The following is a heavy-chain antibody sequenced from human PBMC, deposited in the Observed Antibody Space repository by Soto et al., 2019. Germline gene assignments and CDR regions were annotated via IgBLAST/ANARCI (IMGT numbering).Heavy chain of an antibody. CDR3: AKDRFGIVGPVDY. Sequence: GGSLRLSCAASGLIFSDYAMSWVRQAPGKGLECVACISGSGGDTFYADSVKGRFTISRDNSKNTLSLHMNSLRVDDTAVYFCAKDRFGIVGPVDYWGQGSLVTGSS. V-gene: IGHV3-23*01. D-gene: IGHD1-26*01. CDR1: GLIFSDYA. J-gene: IGHJ4*02. CDR2: ISGSGGDT.